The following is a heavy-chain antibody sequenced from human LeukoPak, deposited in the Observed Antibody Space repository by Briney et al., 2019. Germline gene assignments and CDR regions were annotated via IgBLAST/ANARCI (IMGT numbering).Heavy chain of an antibody. D-gene: IGHD3-10*01. CDR3: AKDNRAFSYGSGSYYDY. V-gene: IGHV3-9*01. J-gene: IGHJ4*02. Sequence: PGRSLRLSCAASGFTFDDYAMHWVRHAPGKGLEWVSGISWNSGSIGYADSVKGRFTISRDNAKNSLYLQMNSLRAEDTALYYCAKDNRAFSYGSGSYYDYWGQGTLVTVSS. CDR2: ISWNSGSI. CDR1: GFTFDDYA.